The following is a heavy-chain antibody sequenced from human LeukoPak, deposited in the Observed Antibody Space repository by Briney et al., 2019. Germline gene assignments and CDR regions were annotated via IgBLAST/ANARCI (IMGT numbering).Heavy chain of an antibody. CDR1: GGSISSSNYY. CDR2: IHYSGTT. J-gene: IGHJ5*02. Sequence: PSETLSLTCTVSGGSISSSNYYWGWIRQPPGKGLEWIASIHYSGTTYYNPSLKSRVTISVDTSKNHFSLNLNSVTAADTAVYYCASSEWLVTYNWFDPWGQGTLVTVSS. D-gene: IGHD6-19*01. CDR3: ASSEWLVTYNWFDP. V-gene: IGHV4-39*02.